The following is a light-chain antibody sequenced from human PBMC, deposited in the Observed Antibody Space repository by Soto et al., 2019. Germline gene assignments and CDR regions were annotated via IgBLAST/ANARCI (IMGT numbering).Light chain of an antibody. V-gene: IGLV2-14*01. Sequence: QSVLTQPASVSGSPGQSITISCSGTSSDVGAHNLVSWYQQHPGRAPKLMIYAVSNRPSGVSNRFSGSKSGNTASLTISGLQAEDGADYYCCSLTTRDSHVFGTGTKVTVL. CDR3: CSLTTRDSHV. CDR1: SSDVGAHNL. CDR2: AVS. J-gene: IGLJ1*01.